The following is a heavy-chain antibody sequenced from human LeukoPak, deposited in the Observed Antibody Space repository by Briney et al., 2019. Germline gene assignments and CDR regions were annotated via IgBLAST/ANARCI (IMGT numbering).Heavy chain of an antibody. CDR2: ISSSSSTI. V-gene: IGHV3-48*01. D-gene: IGHD6-19*01. CDR1: GFTFSSYS. CDR3: AGRSGIAVAGAFDY. Sequence: GGSLRLSCAASGFTFSSYSMNWVRQAPGKGLEWVSYISSSSSTIYYADSVKGRFTISRDNSKNTLYLQMNSLRAEDTAVYYCAGRSGIAVAGAFDYWGQGTLVTVSS. J-gene: IGHJ4*02.